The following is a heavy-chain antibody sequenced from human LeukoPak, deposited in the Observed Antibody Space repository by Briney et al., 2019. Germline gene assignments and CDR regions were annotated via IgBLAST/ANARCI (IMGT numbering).Heavy chain of an antibody. V-gene: IGHV1-8*01. J-gene: IGHJ3*02. CDR3: ARALPVLRYFDWLFSAEGNDAFDI. D-gene: IGHD3-9*01. CDR2: MNPNSGNT. Sequence: ASVKVSCKASGYTFTSYDINWVRQATGQGLEWMGWMNPNSGNTGYAQKFQGRVTMTRNTSISTAYMELSSLRSEDTAVYYCARALPVLRYFDWLFSAEGNDAFDIWGQGAMVTVSS. CDR1: GYTFTSYD.